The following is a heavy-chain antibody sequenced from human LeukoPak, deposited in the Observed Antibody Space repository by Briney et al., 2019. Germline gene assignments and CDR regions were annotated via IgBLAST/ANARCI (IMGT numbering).Heavy chain of an antibody. CDR3: ARHRGYSYGLSGWFDP. V-gene: IGHV5-51*01. CDR2: IYPGDSDT. J-gene: IGHJ5*02. D-gene: IGHD5-18*01. Sequence: GESLKISCKGSGYSFSSYWIAWVRQMPGKGLEWMGIIYPGDSDTRYSPSFQGQVTISADKSISAAYLQWSSLKASDTAMYYCARHRGYSYGLSGWFDPWGQGTLVTVSS. CDR1: GYSFSSYW.